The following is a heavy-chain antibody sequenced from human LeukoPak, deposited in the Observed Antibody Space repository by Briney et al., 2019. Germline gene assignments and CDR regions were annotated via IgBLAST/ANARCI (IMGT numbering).Heavy chain of an antibody. J-gene: IGHJ2*01. Sequence: SETLSLTCTVSGGSISSSSYYWGWIRQPPGKGLEWIGSIYYSGSTYYNPSLKSRVTISVDTSKNQFSLKLSSVTAADTAVYYCARGEYYWYFDLWGRGTLVTVSS. D-gene: IGHD2/OR15-2a*01. CDR2: IYYSGST. CDR1: GGSISSSSYY. V-gene: IGHV4-39*07. CDR3: ARGEYYWYFDL.